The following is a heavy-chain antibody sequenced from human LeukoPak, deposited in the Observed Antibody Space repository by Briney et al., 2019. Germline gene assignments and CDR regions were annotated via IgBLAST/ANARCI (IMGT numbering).Heavy chain of an antibody. J-gene: IGHJ4*02. CDR3: ARHDQYYYGSGSYYSGGFDY. D-gene: IGHD3-10*01. V-gene: IGHV3-23*01. CDR1: GFTFSNYA. Sequence: GGSLRLSCAAPGFTFSNYAMSWVRQAPGKGLEWVSAISNSGGSTYYADSVKGRFTISRDNSKNTLYLQMNSLRAEDTAVYYCARHDQYYYGSGSYYSGGFDYWGQGTLVTVSS. CDR2: ISNSGGST.